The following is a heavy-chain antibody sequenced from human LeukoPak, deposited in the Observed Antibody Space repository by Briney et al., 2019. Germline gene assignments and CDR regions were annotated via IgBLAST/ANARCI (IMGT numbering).Heavy chain of an antibody. CDR3: ARDLDSSGYYYLHY. CDR2: ISYDGSNK. CDR1: GFTFSSYA. V-gene: IGHV3-30-3*01. Sequence: TGRSLRLSCAASGFTFSSYAMHWVRQAPGKGLEWVAVISYDGSNKYYADSVKGRFTISRDNSKNTLYLQMNSLRAEDTAVYYCARDLDSSGYYYLHYWGQGTLVTVSS. D-gene: IGHD3-22*01. J-gene: IGHJ4*02.